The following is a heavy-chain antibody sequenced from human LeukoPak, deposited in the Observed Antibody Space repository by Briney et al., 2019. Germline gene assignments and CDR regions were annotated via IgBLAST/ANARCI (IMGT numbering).Heavy chain of an antibody. CDR3: ARGSLLRYFDWLFSDY. CDR1: GYTFTSYG. V-gene: IGHV1-18*01. CDR2: ISAYNGNT. D-gene: IGHD3-9*01. Sequence: GASVKVSCKASGYTFTSYGISWVRQAPGQGLEWMGWISAYNGNTNYAQKLQGRVTMTRDTSISTAYMELSRLRSDDTAVYYCARGSLLRYFDWLFSDYWGQGTLVTVSS. J-gene: IGHJ4*02.